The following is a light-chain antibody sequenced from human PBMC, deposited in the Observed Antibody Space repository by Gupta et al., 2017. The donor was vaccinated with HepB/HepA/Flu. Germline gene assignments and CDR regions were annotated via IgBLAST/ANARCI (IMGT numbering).Light chain of an antibody. CDR1: NIGAKS. Sequence: SYVLTQTPSLSVPPGKTATISCGGNNIGAKSVHWYRQRPGQAPVLVISNNNDRPSGIPEGISGSNSGNTATLTINRVETGDEADYYCQVWDSCTDHPVFGGGTKLTVL. CDR2: NNN. CDR3: QVWDSCTDHPV. J-gene: IGLJ2*01. V-gene: IGLV3-21*03.